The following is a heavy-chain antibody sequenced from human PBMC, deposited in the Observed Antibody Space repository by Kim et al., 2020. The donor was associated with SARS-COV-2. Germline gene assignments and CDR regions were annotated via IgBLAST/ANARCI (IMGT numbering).Heavy chain of an antibody. J-gene: IGHJ4*02. CDR2: IYYSGST. D-gene: IGHD3-10*01. CDR3: ARGGTVFTMVRGPYYFDY. Sequence: SETLSLTCTVSGGSISRHYWSWIRQPPGKGLEWIGYIYYSGSTNYNPSLKSRVTISVDTSKNQISLKLSSVTAADTAVYYCARGGTVFTMVRGPYYFDYWGQGTLVTVSS. CDR1: GGSISRHY. V-gene: IGHV4-59*11.